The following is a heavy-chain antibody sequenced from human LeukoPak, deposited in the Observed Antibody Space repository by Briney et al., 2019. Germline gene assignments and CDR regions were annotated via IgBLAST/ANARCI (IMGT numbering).Heavy chain of an antibody. CDR2: INHSGST. Sequence: SETLSLTCAVYGGSFSGYYWSWIRQPPGKGLEWIGEINHSGSTNYNPSLKIRVTISVDTSKNQFSLKLSSVTAADTAVYYCARGPNSGSDYWGQGTLVTVSS. CDR3: ARGPNSGSDY. J-gene: IGHJ4*02. D-gene: IGHD6-6*01. CDR1: GGSFSGYY. V-gene: IGHV4-34*01.